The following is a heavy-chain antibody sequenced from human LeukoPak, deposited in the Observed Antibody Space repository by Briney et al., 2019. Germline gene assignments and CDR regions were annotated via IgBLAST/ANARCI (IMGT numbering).Heavy chain of an antibody. CDR2: VNPDSGDT. D-gene: IGHD3/OR15-3a*01. CDR1: GYTFTNYD. J-gene: IGHJ4*02. Sequence: GASVKVSCKTSGYTFTNYDINWVRQAAGQGLEWMGWVNPDSGDTGFAQKFQGRLTITTHTSARVAYMEMTSLLSEATAVYYFTRAWTYGARGTLAPVS. CDR3: TRAWTY. V-gene: IGHV1-8*01.